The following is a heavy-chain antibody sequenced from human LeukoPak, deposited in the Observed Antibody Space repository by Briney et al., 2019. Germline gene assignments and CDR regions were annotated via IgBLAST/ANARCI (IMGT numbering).Heavy chain of an antibody. D-gene: IGHD6-19*01. CDR3: ANPRRGYSSGWYYFDY. Sequence: GGSLRLSCAASGFTVSSNYMSWVRQAPGKGLEWVSVIYSGGSTYYADSVKGRFTISRDNSKNTLYLQMNSLRAEDTAVYYCANPRRGYSSGWYYFDYWGQGTLVTVSS. V-gene: IGHV3-53*01. CDR2: IYSGGST. J-gene: IGHJ4*02. CDR1: GFTVSSNY.